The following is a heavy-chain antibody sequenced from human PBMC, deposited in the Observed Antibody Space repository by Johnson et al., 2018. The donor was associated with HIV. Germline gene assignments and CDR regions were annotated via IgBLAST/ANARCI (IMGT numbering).Heavy chain of an antibody. J-gene: IGHJ3*02. CDR2: IRYDGSNT. V-gene: IGHV3-30*02. D-gene: IGHD6-6*01. CDR3: AKVHIPARWSAAFDI. CDR1: GFTFSSYA. Sequence: QVQLVESGGGVVQPGRSLRLSCAASGFTFSSYAMHWVRQAPGKGLEWVAFIRYDGSNTYYADSVKGRFTIFRDNSKNTLYLQMTSLRTEDTAVYYCAKVHIPARWSAAFDIWGRGTLVTVSS.